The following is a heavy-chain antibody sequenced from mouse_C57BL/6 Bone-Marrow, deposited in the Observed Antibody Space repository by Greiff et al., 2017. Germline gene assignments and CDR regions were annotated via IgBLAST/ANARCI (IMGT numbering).Heavy chain of an antibody. CDR2: IHPNSGST. CDR3: ARYPSYYAMDY. V-gene: IGHV1-64*01. J-gene: IGHJ4*01. CDR1: GYTFTSYW. Sequence: QVQLQQPGAELVKPGASVKLSCKASGYTFTSYWMHWVKQRPGQGLEWIGMIHPNSGSTNYNEKFKSKATLTVDKSSSTAYMQLRSLTSEYSAVYYCARYPSYYAMDYWGQGTSVTVSS.